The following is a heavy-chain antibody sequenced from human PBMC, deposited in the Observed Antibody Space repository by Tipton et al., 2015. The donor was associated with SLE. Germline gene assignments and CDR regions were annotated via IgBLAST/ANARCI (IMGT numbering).Heavy chain of an antibody. CDR3: AREPYYYDSSGYYVSWFDP. CDR1: GGSISSHY. CDR2: IYYSGST. V-gene: IGHV4-59*08. Sequence: TLSLTCTVSGGSISSHYWGWIRQPPGKGLEWIGYIYYSGSTNYNPPLKSRVTISVDTSKNQFSLKLSSVTAADTAVYYCAREPYYYDSSGYYVSWFDPWCQGTLVTVSS. J-gene: IGHJ5*02. D-gene: IGHD3-22*01.